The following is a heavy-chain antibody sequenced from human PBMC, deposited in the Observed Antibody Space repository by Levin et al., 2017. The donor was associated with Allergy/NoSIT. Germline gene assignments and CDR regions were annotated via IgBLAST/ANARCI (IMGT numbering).Heavy chain of an antibody. D-gene: IGHD2-15*01. CDR1: GGSISSGGYY. Sequence: PSETLSLTCTVSGGSISSGGYYWSWIRQHPGKGLEWIGYIYYSGSTYYNPSLKSRVTISVDTSKNQFSLKLSSVTAADTAVYYCARDWGGYCSGGSCSKGGWFDPWGQGTLVTVSS. CDR3: ARDWGGYCSGGSCSKGGWFDP. J-gene: IGHJ5*02. V-gene: IGHV4-31*03. CDR2: IYYSGST.